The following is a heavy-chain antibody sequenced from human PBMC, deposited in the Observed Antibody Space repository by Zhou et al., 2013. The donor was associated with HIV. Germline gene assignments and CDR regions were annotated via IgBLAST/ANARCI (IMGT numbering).Heavy chain of an antibody. V-gene: IGHV1-2*02. CDR2: INPNSGGT. D-gene: IGHD6-13*01. Sequence: QVQLVQSGAEVKKPGASVKVSCKASGYTFTGYYMHWVRQAPGQGLEWMGWINPNSGGTNYAQKFQGRVTMTRDTSISTAYMELSRLRSDDTAVYYCARLGYSSSWYTDWFDPWGQGTLVTVSS. CDR3: ARLGYSSSWYTDWFDP. J-gene: IGHJ5*02. CDR1: GYTFTGYY.